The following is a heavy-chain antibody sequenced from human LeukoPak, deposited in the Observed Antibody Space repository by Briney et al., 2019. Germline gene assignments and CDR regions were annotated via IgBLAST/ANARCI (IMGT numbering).Heavy chain of an antibody. Sequence: ASVKVSCKASGYTFTSYDINWVRQATGQGLEWMGWMNPNSGNTGYAQKFQGRVTITRNTSISTAYMELSCLRSEDTAVYYCARTYNWNYFDYWGQGTLVTVSS. V-gene: IGHV1-8*03. CDR1: GYTFTSYD. J-gene: IGHJ4*02. CDR2: MNPNSGNT. CDR3: ARTYNWNYFDY. D-gene: IGHD1-20*01.